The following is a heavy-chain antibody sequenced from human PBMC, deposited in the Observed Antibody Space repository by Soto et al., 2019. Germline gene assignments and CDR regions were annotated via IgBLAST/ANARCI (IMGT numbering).Heavy chain of an antibody. Sequence: PGGSLRLSCAASGFTFSSYAMHWVRQAPGKGLEWVAVISYDGSNKYYADSVKGRFTISRDNSKNTLYLQMNSLRAEDTAVYYCAKDRTHYPRYFEGWGQGTLVTVSS. CDR3: AKDRTHYPRYFEG. V-gene: IGHV3-30-3*01. CDR2: ISYDGSNK. J-gene: IGHJ4*02. D-gene: IGHD1-1*01. CDR1: GFTFSSYA.